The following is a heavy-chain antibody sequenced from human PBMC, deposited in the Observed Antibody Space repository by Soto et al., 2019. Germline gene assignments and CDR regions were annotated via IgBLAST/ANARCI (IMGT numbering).Heavy chain of an antibody. CDR3: ERGGSLESRGFDH. J-gene: IGHJ4*02. V-gene: IGHV3-74*01. D-gene: IGHD3-10*01. CDR2: LNGDGSST. CDR1: GFTFNSYW. Sequence: EVQLVESGGGLVQPGGSLRLSCAASGFTFNSYWMHWVRQAPGKGLVWVSRLNGDGSSTNYADSVKGRFTISRDNARNTVDLQMNSLRDEDTAVYYCERGGSLESRGFDHWGQGTLVTVSS.